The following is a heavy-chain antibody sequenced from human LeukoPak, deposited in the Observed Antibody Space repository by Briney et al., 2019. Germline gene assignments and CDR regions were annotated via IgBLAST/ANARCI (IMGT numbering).Heavy chain of an antibody. CDR1: GDSISSGSYY. CDR3: ARGIYSSGPTPAREGSLYYFDY. Sequence: PSETLSLTCTVSGDSISSGSYYWSWIRQPAGKGLEWIGHIYTSGSTDYNPSLKSRVTISVDTSKNQFSLKLSSVTAADTAVYYCARGIYSSGPTPAREGSLYYFDYWGQGTLVTVSS. D-gene: IGHD6-19*01. J-gene: IGHJ4*02. CDR2: IYTSGST. V-gene: IGHV4-61*09.